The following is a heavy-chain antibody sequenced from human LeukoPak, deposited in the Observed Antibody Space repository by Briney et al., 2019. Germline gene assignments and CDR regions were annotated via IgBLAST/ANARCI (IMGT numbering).Heavy chain of an antibody. J-gene: IGHJ4*02. D-gene: IGHD1-26*01. Sequence: GGSLRLSCAASGFAFETFDMVWVRQRPGQGLEWVSSIRPSGDTYYPDSLKGRFTISRENAKKSLFLQMNSLRAEDTAVYYCARQNTPHGNFDYWGQGTLVTVSS. CDR3: ARQNTPHGNFDY. V-gene: IGHV3-13*01. CDR1: GFAFETFD. CDR2: IRPSGDT.